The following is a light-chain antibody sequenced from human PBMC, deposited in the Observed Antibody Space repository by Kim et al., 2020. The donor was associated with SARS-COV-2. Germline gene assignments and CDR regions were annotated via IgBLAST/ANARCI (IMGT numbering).Light chain of an antibody. CDR2: SNN. CDR3: AAWDDGLNGWV. CDR1: SSHIGSNT. J-gene: IGLJ3*02. V-gene: IGLV1-44*01. Sequence: QSVLTQPPSASGTPGQRVTISCSGSSSHIGSNTVNWYQQLPGTAPKLLIYSNNQRPSGVPDRCSGSKSGTSASLAISGLQSEDEADYYCAAWDDGLNGWVFGGGTQLTVL.